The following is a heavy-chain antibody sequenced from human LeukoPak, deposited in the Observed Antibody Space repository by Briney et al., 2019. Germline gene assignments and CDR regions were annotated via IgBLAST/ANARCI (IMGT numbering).Heavy chain of an antibody. CDR3: ARGTDFWSGYRVSNWFDP. CDR1: GFTVSSNY. V-gene: IGHV3-66*01. Sequence: PGGSLRLSCAASGFTVSSNYMSWVRQAPGKGLEWVSVIYSGGSTYYADSVKGRFTISRDNSKNTLYLQMNSLRAEDTAVYYCARGTDFWSGYRVSNWFDPWGQGTLVTVSS. D-gene: IGHD3-3*01. J-gene: IGHJ5*02. CDR2: IYSGGST.